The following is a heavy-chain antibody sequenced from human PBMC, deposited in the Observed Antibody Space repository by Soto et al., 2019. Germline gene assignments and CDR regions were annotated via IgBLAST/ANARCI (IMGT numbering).Heavy chain of an antibody. V-gene: IGHV4-59*04. CDR2: ISYSGRT. Sequence: SETLSLTCSVSGCSISSYDWSWIRQPPGKGLEWIGGISYSGRTNYNPSLESRVTMSVDKSRNQFYLKLNFVTAADTAVYYCATQTYSYNWHHWGQGTLVTVSS. CDR3: ATQTYSYNWHH. J-gene: IGHJ5*02. D-gene: IGHD1-1*01. CDR1: GCSISSYD.